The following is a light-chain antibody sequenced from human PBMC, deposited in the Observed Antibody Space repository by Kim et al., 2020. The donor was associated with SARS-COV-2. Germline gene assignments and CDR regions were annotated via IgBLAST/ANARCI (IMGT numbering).Light chain of an antibody. CDR3: QSYDSSNRV. J-gene: IGLJ3*02. CDR1: SGSIAITY. Sequence: GTPITLSCTGASGSIAITYVQWSQQRPGSAPPTVIYEDNQSPSGVPDRFSGSIDSSSNSTSLTISGLKTKDEADYYCQSYDSSNRVFGGGTQLTVL. V-gene: IGLV6-57*02. CDR2: EDN.